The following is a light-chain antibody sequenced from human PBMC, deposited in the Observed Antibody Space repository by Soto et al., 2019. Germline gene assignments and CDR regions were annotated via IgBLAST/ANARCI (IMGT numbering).Light chain of an antibody. Sequence: EIVLTQSPGTLSLSPGERATLSCRASQSVRSSYFAWYQQKPGQAPRVLIFGASTRAPGIPDGFSGSGSGTDFTLTISKLEPEDFALFYCQQYGNSPLTFGGGTKVDIK. J-gene: IGKJ4*01. CDR1: QSVRSSY. CDR3: QQYGNSPLT. CDR2: GAS. V-gene: IGKV3-20*01.